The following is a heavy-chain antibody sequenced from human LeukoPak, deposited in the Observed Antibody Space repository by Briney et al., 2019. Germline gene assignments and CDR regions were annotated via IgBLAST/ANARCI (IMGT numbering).Heavy chain of an antibody. CDR3: ARRPRTWGRYRFPYYFDY. CDR2: INHSGST. V-gene: IGHV4-34*01. Sequence: PSETLSLTCAVYGGSFSGYYWSWIRQPPGKGLEWIGEINHSGSTNYNPSLKSRVTISVDTSKNQFSLKLSSVTAADTAVYYCARRPRTWGRYRFPYYFDYWGQGTLVTVSS. CDR1: GGSFSGYY. D-gene: IGHD3-16*02. J-gene: IGHJ4*02.